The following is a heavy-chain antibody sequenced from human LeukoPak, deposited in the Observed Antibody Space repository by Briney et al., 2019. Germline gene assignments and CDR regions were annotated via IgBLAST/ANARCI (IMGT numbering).Heavy chain of an antibody. CDR1: GFTFSSYA. CDR2: ISGSGGST. CDR3: AKDLGYQSYYYYGMDV. V-gene: IGHV3-23*01. Sequence: PGGSLRLSCAASGFTFSSYAMSWVRQAPGKGLEWVSAISGSGGSTYYADSVKGRFTIPRDNSKNTLYLQMNSLRAEDTAVYYCAKDLGYQSYYYYGMDVWGQGTTVTVSS. J-gene: IGHJ6*02. D-gene: IGHD5-12*01.